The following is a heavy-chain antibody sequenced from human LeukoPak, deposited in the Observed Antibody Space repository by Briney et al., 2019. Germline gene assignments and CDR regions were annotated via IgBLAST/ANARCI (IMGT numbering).Heavy chain of an antibody. CDR2: ISGSSTYI. D-gene: IGHD2-15*01. CDR3: ARDEVTVASSPSYWFFAL. J-gene: IGHJ2*01. V-gene: IGHV3-21*06. Sequence: PGGSLRLSCAASGFTFSSYTMNWVRHAPGKGLEWVSSISGSSTYIFSADSMKGRFTISRDNAKNSLYLQINSLRAEDTAIYYCARDEVTVASSPSYWFFALWGRGTLVTVSS. CDR1: GFTFSSYT.